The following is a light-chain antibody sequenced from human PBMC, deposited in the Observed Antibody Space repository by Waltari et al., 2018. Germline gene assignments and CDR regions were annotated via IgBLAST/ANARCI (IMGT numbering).Light chain of an antibody. Sequence: AIRMTQSPSSFSASTGDRVTITCRASQGISSYLAWYQQKPGRVPKLLMSAASTLHSGVPSRFTGSGSGTDFTLTINCLQSDDFATYFCQQYYTYPRTFGQGTKVEI. CDR3: QQYYTYPRT. V-gene: IGKV1-8*01. CDR2: AAS. CDR1: QGISSY. J-gene: IGKJ1*01.